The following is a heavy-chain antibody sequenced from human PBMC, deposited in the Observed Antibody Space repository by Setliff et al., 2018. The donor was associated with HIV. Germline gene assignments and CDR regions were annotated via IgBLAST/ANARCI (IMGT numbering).Heavy chain of an antibody. Sequence: GGSLRLSCAASGFTFSSYSMNWVRQAPGKGLEWVSYISSSSSTIYYADSVRGRFTISRDNPKNSLYLQMNSLRAEDSAVYYCARSQPMAQGVTPFDYWGQGVLVTVSS. CDR1: GFTFSSYS. D-gene: IGHD3-10*01. CDR3: ARSQPMAQGVTPFDY. V-gene: IGHV3-48*04. J-gene: IGHJ4*02. CDR2: ISSSSSTI.